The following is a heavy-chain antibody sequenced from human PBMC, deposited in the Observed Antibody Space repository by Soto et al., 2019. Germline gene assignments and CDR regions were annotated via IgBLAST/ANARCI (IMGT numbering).Heavy chain of an antibody. V-gene: IGHV4-59*01. J-gene: IGHJ5*02. Sequence: SETLSLTCTVSGGSISSYYWSWIRQPPGKGLEWIGYIYYSGSTNYNPSLKSRVTISVDTSKNQFSLKLCSVTAADTAVYYCARVRQYYYDSSGYYNWFDPWGQGXLVTVPS. CDR3: ARVRQYYYDSSGYYNWFDP. CDR2: IYYSGST. D-gene: IGHD3-22*01. CDR1: GGSISSYY.